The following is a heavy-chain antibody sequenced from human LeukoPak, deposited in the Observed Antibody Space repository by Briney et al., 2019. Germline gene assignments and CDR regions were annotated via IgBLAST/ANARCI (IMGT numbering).Heavy chain of an antibody. CDR3: ARAGGSKLRGDLDH. V-gene: IGHV3-23*01. Sequence: GGSLRLSCAASGFTFTRDVGTTVRQAPGKGLEWVSAISNSGGSTYYADSVKGRFTISRDNSKNTLYLQMNSLRAKDTAVYYCARAGGSKLRGDLDHWGQGTLVTVSS. J-gene: IGHJ5*02. CDR2: ISNSGGST. CDR1: GFTFTRDV. D-gene: IGHD3-10*01.